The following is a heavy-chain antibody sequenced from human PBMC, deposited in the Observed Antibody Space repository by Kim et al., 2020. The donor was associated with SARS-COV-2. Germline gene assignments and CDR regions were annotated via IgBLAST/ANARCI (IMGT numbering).Heavy chain of an antibody. CDR2: TNHTGGA. CDR3: ARGYGTAQYFYGMDV. D-gene: IGHD1-1*01. Sequence: SETLSLTCGVSGGSFRAYYWMWIRQPPGKGLEWVGETNHTGGANYNPSLNSRVTISVDLSKKLVSLEVTSMTVADTGVYFCARGYGTAQYFYGMDVWGQGTTVTVSS. CDR1: GGSFRAYY. V-gene: IGHV4-34*01. J-gene: IGHJ6*02.